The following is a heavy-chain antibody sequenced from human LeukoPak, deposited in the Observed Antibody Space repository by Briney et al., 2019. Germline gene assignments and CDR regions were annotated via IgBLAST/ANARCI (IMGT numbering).Heavy chain of an antibody. V-gene: IGHV3-43*02. J-gene: IGHJ4*02. Sequence: PGGSLRLSCAASGFTFDDYAMHWVRQAPGKGLEWVSLISGDGGSTYYADSAKGRFTISRDNSKNSLYLQMNSLRTEDTALYYCAKDPPGNYYGSGSYPDYWGQGTLVTVSS. CDR2: ISGDGGST. D-gene: IGHD3-10*01. CDR1: GFTFDDYA. CDR3: AKDPPGNYYGSGSYPDY.